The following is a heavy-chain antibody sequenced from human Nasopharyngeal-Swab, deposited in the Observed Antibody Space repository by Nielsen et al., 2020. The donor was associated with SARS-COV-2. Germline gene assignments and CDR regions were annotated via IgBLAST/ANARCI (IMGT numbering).Heavy chain of an antibody. V-gene: IGHV3-23*01. D-gene: IGHD4-17*01. Sequence: WIRQPPGKGLKWVSGISPSGLTTYDADSVKGRFTISRDNANNTLYLQMNSLRAEDTAVYYCATLDYGDYAHYYYMDVWGKGTSVTVSS. CDR2: ISPSGLTT. CDR3: ATLDYGDYAHYYYMDV. J-gene: IGHJ6*03.